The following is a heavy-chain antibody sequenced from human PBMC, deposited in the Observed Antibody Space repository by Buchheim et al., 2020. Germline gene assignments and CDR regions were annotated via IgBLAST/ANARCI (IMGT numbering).Heavy chain of an antibody. CDR3: AKDRSPDGMDV. J-gene: IGHJ6*02. CDR2: ISNDGRNE. D-gene: IGHD6-13*01. V-gene: IGHV3-30*18. CDR1: GFTFSSYG. Sequence: QVQLVESGGGVVQPGRSLRLSCAASGFTFSSYGMHWVRQAPGKGREWVAVISNDGRNEYYAVSVEGRFTIPRDNPKNTLYFQINSLRVEDTAVYYCAKDRSPDGMDVWGQGTT.